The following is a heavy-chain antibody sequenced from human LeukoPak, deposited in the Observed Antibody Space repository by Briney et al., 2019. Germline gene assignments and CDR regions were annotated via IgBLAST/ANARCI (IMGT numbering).Heavy chain of an antibody. CDR3: TTELSSILDKFH. J-gene: IGHJ4*02. Sequence: PGGSLRLSCAASGFTFSSYWMHWVRQAPGKGLVWVSRINTDGSSTSYADSVKGRFTISRDNAKNTLYLQMNSLRAEDTAVYYCTTELSSILDKFHWGQGTLVTVSS. CDR2: INTDGSST. V-gene: IGHV3-74*01. D-gene: IGHD2/OR15-2a*01. CDR1: GFTFSSYW.